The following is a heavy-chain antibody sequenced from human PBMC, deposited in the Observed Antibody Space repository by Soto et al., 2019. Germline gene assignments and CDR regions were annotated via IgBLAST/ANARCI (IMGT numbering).Heavy chain of an antibody. D-gene: IGHD2-2*01. CDR1: GGTFSSYA. V-gene: IGHV1-69*01. J-gene: IGHJ6*02. CDR3: ARSQGSSTSLEIYYYYYYGMDV. Sequence: QVQLVQSGAEVKKPGSSVKVSCKASGGTFSSYAISWVRQAPGQGLEWMGGIIPIFGTASYAQKFQVRVTITADESTSTAYMELSSLRSEDTAVYYCARSQGSSTSLEIYYYYYYGMDVWGQGTTVTVSS. CDR2: IIPIFGTA.